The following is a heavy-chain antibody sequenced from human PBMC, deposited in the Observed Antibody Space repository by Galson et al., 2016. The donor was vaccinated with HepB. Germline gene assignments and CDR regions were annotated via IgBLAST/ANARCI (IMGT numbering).Heavy chain of an antibody. Sequence: SLRLSCAASGFTFPTSVFHWVRQAPGKGLEWVAVTSYDGSNKYYADSVKGRFTISRDNSKNTLYLQMNSVRAEDTAVYYCAKGLYKWRKMIFGVGIWGQGTLVTVSS. D-gene: IGHD3-3*01. CDR1: GFTFPTSV. CDR3: AKGLYKWRKMIFGVGI. CDR2: TSYDGSNK. V-gene: IGHV3-30*18. J-gene: IGHJ4*02.